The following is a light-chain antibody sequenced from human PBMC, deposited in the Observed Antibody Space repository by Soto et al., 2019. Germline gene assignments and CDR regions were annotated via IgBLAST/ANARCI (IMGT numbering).Light chain of an antibody. J-gene: IGLJ1*01. V-gene: IGLV2-14*03. CDR1: SSDVGSYNY. CDR3: SSYTSSSSPLYV. Sequence: QSALTQPASVSGSPGQSITISCTGTSSDVGSYNYVSWYQHHPGKAPKLMIYDVSNRPSGVSNRFSGSKSGNTASLTISGLQAEDEADYYCSSYTSSSSPLYVFGPGTQLTVL. CDR2: DVS.